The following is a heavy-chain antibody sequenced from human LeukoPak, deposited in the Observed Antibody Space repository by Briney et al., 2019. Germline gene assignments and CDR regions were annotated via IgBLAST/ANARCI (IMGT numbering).Heavy chain of an antibody. D-gene: IGHD2-15*01. CDR2: INSDGSST. V-gene: IGHV3-74*01. CDR3: ARAGRYCSGGSCYPSWFDP. Sequence: GGSLRLSCAASGFTFSSYWMHWVRQAPGKGLVWVSRINSDGSSTRYADSVKGRLTISRDNAKNSLYLQMNSLRAEDTAVYYCARAGRYCSGGSCYPSWFDPWGQGTLVTVSS. CDR1: GFTFSSYW. J-gene: IGHJ5*02.